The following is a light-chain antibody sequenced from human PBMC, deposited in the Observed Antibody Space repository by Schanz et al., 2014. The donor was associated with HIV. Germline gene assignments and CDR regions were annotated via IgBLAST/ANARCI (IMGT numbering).Light chain of an antibody. Sequence: QSVLTQPPSASGTLGQRATISCSGSNSNIGSRSVNWYQQLPGTAPKLLIYSNNQRPSGVPDRFSGSKSGTSASLAISGLQSKDEADYYCAAWDDRLKGFVFGTGTKLTVL. CDR1: NSNIGSRS. V-gene: IGLV1-44*01. CDR2: SNN. J-gene: IGLJ1*01. CDR3: AAWDDRLKGFV.